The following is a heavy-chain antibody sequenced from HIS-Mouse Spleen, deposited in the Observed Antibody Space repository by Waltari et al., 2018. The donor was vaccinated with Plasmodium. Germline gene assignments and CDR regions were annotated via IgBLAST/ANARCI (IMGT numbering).Heavy chain of an antibody. Sequence: QVQLQQWGAGLLKPSETLSLPCAVDGGSFSGLYWCWIRQPPGKGREWIGKINHIGSTNYNPSLKSRVTISVDTSKNQFSLKLSSVTAADTAVYYCARVTSSGVYWYFDLWGRGTLVTVSS. CDR1: GGSFSGLY. V-gene: IGHV4-34*01. D-gene: IGHD3-3*01. CDR3: ARVTSSGVYWYFDL. CDR2: INHIGST. J-gene: IGHJ2*01.